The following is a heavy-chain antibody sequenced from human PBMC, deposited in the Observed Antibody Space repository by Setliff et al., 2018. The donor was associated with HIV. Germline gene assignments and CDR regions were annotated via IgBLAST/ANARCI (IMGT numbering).Heavy chain of an antibody. CDR2: IYGSGTT. D-gene: IGHD6-19*01. V-gene: IGHV4-59*08. J-gene: IGHJ4*02. CDR3: ARRRSSGWYHYFDY. CDR1: GASMTSHY. Sequence: SETLSLTCSVAGASMTSHYLTWIRQPRGMGLEWIGNIYGSGTTKYNPSLRSRVTISVDKSKNQPSLKLSSVTAADTAVYYCARRRSSGWYHYFDYWGQGTLVTVSS.